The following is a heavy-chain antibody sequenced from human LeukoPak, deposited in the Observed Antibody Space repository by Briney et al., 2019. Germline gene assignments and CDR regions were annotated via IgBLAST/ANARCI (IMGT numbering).Heavy chain of an antibody. CDR3: TTGGPHYDGNPLDF. D-gene: IGHD4-23*01. V-gene: IGHV3-15*01. Sequence: PGGSLRLSCAASGLTFGNAYMSWVRQAPGKGLEWVGRIKSNVDGGTTDYAEPVKGRFTISRDDSKNTLYLQMNSLKTEDTAVYYCTTGGPHYDGNPLDFWGQGTLVTVSS. CDR2: IKSNVDGGTT. J-gene: IGHJ4*02. CDR1: GLTFGNAY.